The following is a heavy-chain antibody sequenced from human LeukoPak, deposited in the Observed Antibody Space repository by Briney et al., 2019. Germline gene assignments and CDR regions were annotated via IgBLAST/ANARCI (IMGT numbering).Heavy chain of an antibody. CDR1: GGTFSSYA. J-gene: IGHJ5*02. CDR2: IIPIFGTA. D-gene: IGHD5-24*01. V-gene: IGHV1-69*05. CDR3: AREEALEMATQRGGWFDP. Sequence: GSSVKVSCKASGGTFSSYAISWVRQAPGQGLEWMGGIIPIFGTANYAQKFQGRVTITTDESTSTAYMELSSLRSEDTAVYYCAREEALEMATQRGGWFDPWGQGTLVTVSS.